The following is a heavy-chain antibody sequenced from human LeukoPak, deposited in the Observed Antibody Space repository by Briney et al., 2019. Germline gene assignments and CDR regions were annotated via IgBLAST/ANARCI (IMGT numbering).Heavy chain of an antibody. CDR2: IRYDGSNK. D-gene: IGHD3-10*01. V-gene: IGHV3-30*02. CDR3: AKDRGIMVRGVISCFDY. Sequence: GGSLRLSCAASGFTVSSNYMSWVRQAPGKGLEWVAFIRYDGSNKYYADSVKGRFTISRVNSKNTLYLQMNSLRAEDTAVYYCAKDRGIMVRGVISCFDYWGQGTLVTVSS. J-gene: IGHJ4*02. CDR1: GFTVSSNY.